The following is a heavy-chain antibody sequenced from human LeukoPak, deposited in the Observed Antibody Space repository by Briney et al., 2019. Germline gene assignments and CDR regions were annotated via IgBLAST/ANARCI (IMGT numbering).Heavy chain of an antibody. CDR2: IYSGGST. CDR1: GFTVSSNY. Sequence: GGSLRLSCAASGFTVSSNYMSWVRQAPGKGLEWVSVIYSGGSTYYADSVKGRFTISRDNSKNTLYLQMNSLRAEDTAVYYCARDSWFGELAYWGQGTLVTVSS. V-gene: IGHV3-66*01. J-gene: IGHJ4*02. CDR3: ARDSWFGELAY. D-gene: IGHD3-10*01.